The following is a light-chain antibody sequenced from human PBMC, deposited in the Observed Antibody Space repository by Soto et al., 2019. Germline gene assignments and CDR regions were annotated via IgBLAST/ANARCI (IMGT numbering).Light chain of an antibody. J-gene: IGKJ5*01. V-gene: IGKV3-15*01. CDR3: QQYKNWPL. CDR2: GES. Sequence: MTQSPATLSVSPGERVTLSCRTSHSVNSHLACYEQKPGQAPRPLLYGESTRATGIPVRFSGSGFGTEFTLTISSLQSEDFAVYYCQQYKNWPLFGQGTRLE. CDR1: HSVNSH.